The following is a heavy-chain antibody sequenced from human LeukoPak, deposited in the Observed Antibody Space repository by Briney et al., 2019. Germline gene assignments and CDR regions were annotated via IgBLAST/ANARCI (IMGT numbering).Heavy chain of an antibody. CDR3: VRDLDSVAFL. CDR1: GFTFSTYS. Sequence: GGSLRLSCAASGFTFSTYSMNWVRQAPGKGLEWVSYISSSSSTIDYADSVKGRFTISRDNAKNSLYLQMNSLRAEDTAVYYCVRDLDSVAFLWGQGTLVTVSS. D-gene: IGHD1-1*01. CDR2: ISSSSSTI. J-gene: IGHJ4*02. V-gene: IGHV3-48*01.